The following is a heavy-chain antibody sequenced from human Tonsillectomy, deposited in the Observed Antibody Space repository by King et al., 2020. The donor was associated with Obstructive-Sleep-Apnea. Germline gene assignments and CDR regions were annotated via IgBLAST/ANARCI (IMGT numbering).Heavy chain of an antibody. CDR2: INSDGSST. J-gene: IGHJ4*02. CDR3: VREGTYCGGDCYGG. V-gene: IGHV3-74*01. Sequence: VQLVESGGGLVQPGGSLRLSCAASGVTFRSYWMHWVRQAPGKGLVWVSRINSDGSSTRYADSVKGRLTISRDNAKNTLYLQMNSLRAEDTAVYYCVREGTYCGGDCYGGWGQGTLVTVSS. D-gene: IGHD2-21*02. CDR1: GVTFRSYW.